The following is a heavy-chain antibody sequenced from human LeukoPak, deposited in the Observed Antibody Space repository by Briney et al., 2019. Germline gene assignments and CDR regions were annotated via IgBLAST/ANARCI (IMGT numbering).Heavy chain of an antibody. J-gene: IGHJ4*02. D-gene: IGHD1-1*01. Sequence: ASVTVSCTTSGYTFTSYYIHWVRQAPGQGLECMGWINPNNGGTTYAPNFQGRVSMTRDTSISTAYMELSGLRSDDTAVYYCARSPSGQLDYWGRGTLVTVSS. CDR3: ARSPSGQLDY. CDR2: INPNNGGT. CDR1: GYTFTSYY. V-gene: IGHV1-2*02.